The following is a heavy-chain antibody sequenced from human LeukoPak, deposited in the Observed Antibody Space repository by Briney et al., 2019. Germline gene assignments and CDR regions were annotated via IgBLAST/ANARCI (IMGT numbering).Heavy chain of an antibody. V-gene: IGHV4-59*08. CDR2: IYYSGST. Sequence: PSETLSLTCTVSGGSISSYYWSWIRQPPGKGLEWIGYIYYSGSTNYNPSLKSRVTISEDTSKNQFSLKLSSVTAADTAVYYCARLSEGYYGSGSYQRHFDYWGQGTLVTVSS. CDR1: GGSISSYY. D-gene: IGHD3-10*01. CDR3: ARLSEGYYGSGSYQRHFDY. J-gene: IGHJ4*02.